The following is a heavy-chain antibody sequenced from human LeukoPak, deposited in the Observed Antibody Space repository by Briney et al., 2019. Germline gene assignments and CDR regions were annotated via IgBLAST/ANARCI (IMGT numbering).Heavy chain of an antibody. D-gene: IGHD3-22*01. CDR1: GFTFISYG. CDR3: AKVHLTYYYDSSGYGFQDY. CDR2: ISYDGSNK. J-gene: IGHJ4*02. V-gene: IGHV3-30*18. Sequence: RSLRLSCAASGFTFISYGMHWVRPAPGKGLEWVAVISYDGSNKYYADSVKGRFTISRDNSKNTLYLQMNSLRPEDTAVYYCAKVHLTYYYDSSGYGFQDYWGQGTLVTVSS.